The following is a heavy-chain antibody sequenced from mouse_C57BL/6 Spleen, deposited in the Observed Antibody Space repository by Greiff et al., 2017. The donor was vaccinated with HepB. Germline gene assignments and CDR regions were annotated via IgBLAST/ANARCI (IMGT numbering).Heavy chain of an antibody. D-gene: IGHD2-4*01. V-gene: IGHV1-64*01. Sequence: QVQLQQPGAELVKPGASVKLSCKASGYTFTSYWMHWVKQRPGQGLEWIGIIHPNSGSTNYNEKFKSKATLTVDKSSSTAYMQLSSLTSEDSAVYYCARSDYDYGFDYWGQGTTLTVSS. CDR2: IHPNSGST. CDR1: GYTFTSYW. J-gene: IGHJ2*01. CDR3: ARSDYDYGFDY.